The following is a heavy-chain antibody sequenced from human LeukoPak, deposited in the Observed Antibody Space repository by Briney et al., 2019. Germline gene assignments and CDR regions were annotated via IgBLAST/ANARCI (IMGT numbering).Heavy chain of an antibody. V-gene: IGHV3-30*03. CDR2: TSSDLNVK. D-gene: IGHD3-10*01. CDR1: GFTFSSYA. CDR3: AREGYYGSGSPPSLYFDY. J-gene: IGHJ4*02. Sequence: GGSLRLSCAASGFTFSSYAMSWVRQAPGKGLEWVAVTSSDLNVKLYADSVKGRFTISRAHSRSPLYLQMNSLRPEDTAIYYCAREGYYGSGSPPSLYFDYWGQGTLVTVSS.